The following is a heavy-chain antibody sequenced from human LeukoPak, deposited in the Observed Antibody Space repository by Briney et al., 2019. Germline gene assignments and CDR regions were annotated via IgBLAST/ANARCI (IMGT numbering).Heavy chain of an antibody. Sequence: ASVKISCKASGYTFSRSGISWLRQAPGQGLEWMGWINHNGKTNTAQKFQGRVTMTTDTSSTTAFMEVRSLTSDDTAVYYCARDSDSVYPPPKFDPWGQGTLVTVSS. CDR2: INHNGKT. CDR1: GYTFSRSG. J-gene: IGHJ5*02. CDR3: ARDSDSVYPPPKFDP. D-gene: IGHD5/OR15-5a*01. V-gene: IGHV1-18*01.